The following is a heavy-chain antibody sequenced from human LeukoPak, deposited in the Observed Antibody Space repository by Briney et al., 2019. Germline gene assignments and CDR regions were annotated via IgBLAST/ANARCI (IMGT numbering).Heavy chain of an antibody. V-gene: IGHV3-49*04. Sequence: GGSLRLSCTVSGFTFGDHAMSWVRQAPGKGVEWVGFIRSKTYGGTTEYAAAVKGRFNISRDDSTSIAYLQMNSLKTEDTAVYYCTRGPIQLWLYHGMDVWGQGTTVTVSS. CDR3: TRGPIQLWLYHGMDV. J-gene: IGHJ6*02. CDR1: GFTFGDHA. CDR2: IRSKTYGGTT. D-gene: IGHD5-18*01.